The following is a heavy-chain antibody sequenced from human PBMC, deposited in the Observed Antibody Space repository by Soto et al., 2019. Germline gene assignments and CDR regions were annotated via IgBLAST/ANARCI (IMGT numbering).Heavy chain of an antibody. CDR3: ARGHSSSPNPGSYYYYYMDV. Sequence: SETLSLTCAVYGGSFSGYYWSWIRQPPGKGLEWIGEINHSGSTNYNPSLKSRVTISVDTSKNQFSLKLSSVTAADTAVYYCARGHSSSPNPGSYYYYYMDVWGKGTTVTVSS. V-gene: IGHV4-34*01. D-gene: IGHD6-13*01. CDR1: GGSFSGYY. CDR2: INHSGST. J-gene: IGHJ6*03.